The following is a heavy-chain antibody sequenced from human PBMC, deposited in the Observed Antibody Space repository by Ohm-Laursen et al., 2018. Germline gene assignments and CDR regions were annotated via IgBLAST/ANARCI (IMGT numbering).Heavy chain of an antibody. Sequence: SETLSLTCTVSGGSISSYYWSWIRQPPGKGLEWIGYIYYSGSTNYNPSLKSRVTISVDTSKNQFSLKLSSVTAADTAVYYCARKLGGGIAFDIWGQGTMVTVSS. D-gene: IGHD7-27*01. V-gene: IGHV4-59*01. CDR2: IYYSGST. CDR3: ARKLGGGIAFDI. J-gene: IGHJ3*02. CDR1: GGSISSYY.